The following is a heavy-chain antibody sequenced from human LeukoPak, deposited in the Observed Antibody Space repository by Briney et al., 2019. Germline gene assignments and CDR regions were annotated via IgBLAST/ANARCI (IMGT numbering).Heavy chain of an antibody. CDR1: GLTFSASW. V-gene: IGHV3-7*01. J-gene: IGHJ4*02. Sequence: PGGSLRLSCAASGLTFSASWMSWVRQAPGKGLEWVANINTDGSETYYVDSVRGRFTISRDNAKKSLYLQMDSLSEADTAIYYCARDPAAWDYWGQGTLVTVST. CDR3: ARDPAAWDY. CDR2: INTDGSET. D-gene: IGHD6-13*01.